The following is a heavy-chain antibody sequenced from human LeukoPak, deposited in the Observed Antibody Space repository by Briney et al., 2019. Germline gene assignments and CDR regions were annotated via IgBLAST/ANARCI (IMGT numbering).Heavy chain of an antibody. V-gene: IGHV1-2*02. CDR2: INPNSGGT. Sequence: ASVKVSCKAAGYTFTDYYAYWVRQARGQGLEWMGWINPNSGGTNYAQKFQGRVTMTRDTSIRTVYMELSRLRSDDTAVYYCARGPNIYGSGRSWFDPWGQGTLVTVSS. J-gene: IGHJ5*02. CDR3: ARGPNIYGSGRSWFDP. CDR1: GYTFTDYY. D-gene: IGHD3-10*01.